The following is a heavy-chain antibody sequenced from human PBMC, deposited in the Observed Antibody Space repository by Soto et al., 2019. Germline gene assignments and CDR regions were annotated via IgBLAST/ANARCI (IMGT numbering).Heavy chain of an antibody. J-gene: IGHJ4*02. CDR3: ARDKAAGRYPYYFDY. CDR1: GGSVSSGSYY. D-gene: IGHD1-26*01. Sequence: LSLTCTVSGGSVSSGSYYWSWIRQPPGKGLEWIGYIYYSGSTNYNPSLKSRVTISVDTSKNQFSLKLSSVTAAETDVYYCARDKAAGRYPYYFDYWGKGTLVTVS. V-gene: IGHV4-61*01. CDR2: IYYSGST.